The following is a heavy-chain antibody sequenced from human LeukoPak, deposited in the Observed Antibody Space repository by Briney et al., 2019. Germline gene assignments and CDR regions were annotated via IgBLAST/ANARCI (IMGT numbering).Heavy chain of an antibody. CDR3: ARVGDGYNEGVIDY. J-gene: IGHJ4*02. Sequence: PSETLSLTCTVSGGSISSGDYYWGWISQPPGKGLEWIGYIYYSGSTYYNPSLKSRVTISVDTSKNQFSLKLSSVTAADTAVYYCARVGDGYNEGVIDYWGQGTLVTVSS. CDR1: GGSISSGDYY. CDR2: IYYSGST. V-gene: IGHV4-30-4*01. D-gene: IGHD5-24*01.